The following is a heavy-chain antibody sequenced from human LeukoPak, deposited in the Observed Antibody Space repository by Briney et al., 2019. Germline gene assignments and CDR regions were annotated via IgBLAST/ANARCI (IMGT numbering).Heavy chain of an antibody. CDR2: ISGSGGST. CDR1: GFTFSNYA. V-gene: IGHV3-23*01. D-gene: IGHD2-15*01. CDR3: ARQLGYCSDGSCYFDS. J-gene: IGHJ4*02. Sequence: GGSLRLSCEVSGFTFSNYAMSWVRQAPGRGLEWVSAISGSGGSTYYADSVKGRFTISRDNSQNTLHLQMNSLRAEDTAVYHCARQLGYCSDGSCYFDSWGQGTLVTVSS.